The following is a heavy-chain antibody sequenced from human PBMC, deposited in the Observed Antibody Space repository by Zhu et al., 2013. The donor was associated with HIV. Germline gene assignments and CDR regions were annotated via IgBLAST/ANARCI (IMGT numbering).Heavy chain of an antibody. D-gene: IGHD6-13*01. Sequence: QVQLVQSGAEVKKPGSSVKVSCKASGGTFSSYAISWVRQAPGQGLEWMGGIIPIFGTANYAQKFQGRVTITADESTSTAYMELSSLRSEDTAVYYCARAGPKGGSWYGWGQGFDPWGQGTLVTVSS. CDR3: ARAGPKGGSWYGWGQGFDP. CDR1: GGTFSSYA. J-gene: IGHJ5*02. CDR2: IIPIFGTA. V-gene: IGHV1-69*01.